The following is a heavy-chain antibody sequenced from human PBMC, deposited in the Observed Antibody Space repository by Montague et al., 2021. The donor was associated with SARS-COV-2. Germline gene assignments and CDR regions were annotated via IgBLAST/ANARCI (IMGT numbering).Heavy chain of an antibody. CDR2: TYYRSKWYN. J-gene: IGHJ6*02. V-gene: IGHV6-1*01. D-gene: IGHD6-13*01. Sequence: CAISGDSVSSNSAAWNWIRQSPSRGLEWLGRTYYRSKWYNDYAVSAKSRITINPDTSKNQFSLQLNSVTPEDTAVYYCASGRMVPYSSSWTTLYYYYGMDVWGQGNTVTVSS. CDR1: GDSVSSNSAA. CDR3: ASGRMVPYSSSWTTLYYYYGMDV.